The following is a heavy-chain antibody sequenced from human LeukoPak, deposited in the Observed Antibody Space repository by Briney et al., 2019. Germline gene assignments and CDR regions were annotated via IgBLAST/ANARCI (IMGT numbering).Heavy chain of an antibody. CDR3: ARVGTGYYYGMDV. CDR1: GGTFSSYT. J-gene: IGHJ6*02. V-gene: IGHV1-69*02. CDR2: IIPILGIA. Sequence: ASVKVSCKASGGTFSSYTISWVRQAPGQGLEWMGRIIPILGIANYAQKFQGRVTITADKSTSTAYMELSSLRPEDTAVYYCARVGTGYYYGMDVWGQGTTVTVSS. D-gene: IGHD3/OR15-3a*01.